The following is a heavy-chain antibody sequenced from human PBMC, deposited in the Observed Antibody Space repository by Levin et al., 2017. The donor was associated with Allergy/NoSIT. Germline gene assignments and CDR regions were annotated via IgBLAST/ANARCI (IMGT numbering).Heavy chain of an antibody. D-gene: IGHD3-10*01. Sequence: PSETLSLTCAVYGGSFSGYYWSWIRQPPGKGLEWIGEINHSGSTNYNPSLKSRVTISVDTSKNQFSLKLSSVTAADTAVYYCARGSRLHHITMVRGVTRNAEYFQHWGQGTLVTVSS. V-gene: IGHV4-34*01. CDR3: ARGSRLHHITMVRGVTRNAEYFQH. CDR2: INHSGST. CDR1: GGSFSGYY. J-gene: IGHJ1*01.